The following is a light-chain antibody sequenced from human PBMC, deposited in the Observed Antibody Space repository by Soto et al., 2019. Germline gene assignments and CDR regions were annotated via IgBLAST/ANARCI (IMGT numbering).Light chain of an antibody. V-gene: IGKV3-11*01. J-gene: IGKJ4*01. CDR1: QSVSYH. CDR3: KQRSNWPALT. CDR2: DAS. Sequence: EALLTQLPANLSLSPGESATLSCRASQSVSYHLAWYQQKRGQAPRLLIYDASKRATGVPARFSASGSGTDFTLTIRSLEPDDFAVYYCKQRSNWPALTFGGGTKVEI.